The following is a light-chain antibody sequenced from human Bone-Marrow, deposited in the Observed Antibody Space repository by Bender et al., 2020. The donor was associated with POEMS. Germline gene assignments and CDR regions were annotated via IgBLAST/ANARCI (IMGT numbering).Light chain of an antibody. V-gene: IGLV2-14*02. Sequence: QSALTQPASVSGSPGQSITISCTGTSSDVGSFNLVSWYQQHPGKAPKLMIYDVSYRPSGLSFRFTGSKSGNTASLTISGLQAEDEADYYCASYAGSFTVVFGGGTKLTVL. J-gene: IGLJ2*01. CDR2: DVS. CDR3: ASYAGSFTVV. CDR1: SSDVGSFNL.